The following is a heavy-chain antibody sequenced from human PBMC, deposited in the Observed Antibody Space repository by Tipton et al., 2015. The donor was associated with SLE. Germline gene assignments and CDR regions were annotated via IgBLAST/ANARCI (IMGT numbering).Heavy chain of an antibody. D-gene: IGHD3-10*01. J-gene: IGHJ6*02. CDR3: ARARLWFRELGYGMDV. CDR1: RYTFTSYD. CDR2: MNPNSGNT. V-gene: IGHV1-8*02. Sequence: QSGAEVKKPGASVKVSCKASRYTFTSYDINWVRQATGQGLEWMGWMNPNSGNTGYAQKFQGRVTMTRNTSISTAYMELSSLRSEDTAVYYCARARLWFRELGYGMDVWGQGTTVTVSS.